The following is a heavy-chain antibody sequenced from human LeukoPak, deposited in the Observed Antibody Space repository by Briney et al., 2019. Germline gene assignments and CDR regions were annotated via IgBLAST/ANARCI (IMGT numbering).Heavy chain of an antibody. V-gene: IGHV4-39*07. D-gene: IGHD1-26*01. Sequence: SETLSLTCTVSGGSISSSRYYWGWIRQPPGKGLEWIGSIHYSGSTYYNPSLKSRVTISVDTSKNQFSLKLSSVTAADTAVYYCARGRSYDGWELRYYFDYWGQGTLVTVSS. CDR1: GGSISSSRYY. CDR3: ARGRSYDGWELRYYFDY. CDR2: IHYSGST. J-gene: IGHJ4*02.